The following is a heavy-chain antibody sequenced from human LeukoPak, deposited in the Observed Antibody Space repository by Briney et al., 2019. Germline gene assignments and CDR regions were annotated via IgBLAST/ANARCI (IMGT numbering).Heavy chain of an antibody. Sequence: SGRSLRLSCAASGFTFSSYAMSWVRQAPGKGLEWVSAISGSGGSTYYADSVKGRFTISRDNSKNTLYLQMNSLRAEDTAVYYCAKWAGYYGSGSYYNWFDPWGQGTLVTVSS. CDR3: AKWAGYYGSGSYYNWFDP. D-gene: IGHD3-10*01. J-gene: IGHJ5*02. CDR1: GFTFSSYA. CDR2: ISGSGGST. V-gene: IGHV3-23*01.